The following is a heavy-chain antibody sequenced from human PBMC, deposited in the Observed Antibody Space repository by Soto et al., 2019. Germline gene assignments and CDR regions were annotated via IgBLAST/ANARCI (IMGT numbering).Heavy chain of an antibody. J-gene: IGHJ2*01. CDR3: ASWGFIVATNWYFDL. V-gene: IGHV3-7*01. D-gene: IGHD5-12*01. CDR2: IKQDGNEE. CDR1: GFTFSSYW. Sequence: EAQLVESGGGLVQPGGSLILSCAASGFTFSSYWMSWVRQAPGKGLEWVANIKQDGNEESYVDSVKGRFTISRDNTKNSLFLQMNSLRAEDTAVYYCASWGFIVATNWYFDLWGRGTLVTVSS.